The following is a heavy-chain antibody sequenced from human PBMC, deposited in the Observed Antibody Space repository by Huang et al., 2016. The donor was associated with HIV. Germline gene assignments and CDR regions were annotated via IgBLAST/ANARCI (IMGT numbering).Heavy chain of an antibody. D-gene: IGHD3-22*01. CDR3: ATSTPMLGESGGWSGKVVITENVPYVD. J-gene: IGHJ4*02. CDR2: AVPMLFSE. V-gene: IGHV1-69*01. Sequence: QVHLVQSGAEVKKPGSSVKVSCKASGDSFTSLPINWVRQAPGQGLEWMGGAVPMLFSETCSQKFRGRVTISADESTSTAYMELSRLRSDDTSMYYCATSTPMLGESGGWSGKVVITENVPYVDWGQGTLVTVSS. CDR1: GDSFTSLP.